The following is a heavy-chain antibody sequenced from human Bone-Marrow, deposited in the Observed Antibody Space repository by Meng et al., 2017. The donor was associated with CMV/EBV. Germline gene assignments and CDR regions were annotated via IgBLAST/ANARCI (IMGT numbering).Heavy chain of an antibody. V-gene: IGHV1-2*02. Sequence: ASVQVFCKASGYTFTSYNMHWVRQATGQGLEWMGWINPNSGGTNDAQKFQGRVTMTRDTSISTVYMELSRLRSDDTAVYYCAGGNIVVVPAAIHYYYYGVDVWGQGTTVTVSS. CDR2: INPNSGGT. CDR3: AGGNIVVVPAAIHYYYYGVDV. CDR1: GYTFTSYN. J-gene: IGHJ6*02. D-gene: IGHD2-2*02.